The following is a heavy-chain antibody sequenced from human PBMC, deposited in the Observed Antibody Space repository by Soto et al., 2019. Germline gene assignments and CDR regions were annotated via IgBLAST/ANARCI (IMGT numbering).Heavy chain of an antibody. CDR3: ARQDDFWSGSGYFDL. J-gene: IGHJ2*01. CDR1: GGSIRSSSYY. CDR2: IFYNVFT. D-gene: IGHD3-3*01. V-gene: IGHV4-39*01. Sequence: QLQLQESGPGLVKPSETLSLTCTVSGGSIRSSSYYWGWIRQPPGKGLEWIGSIFYNVFTYYNASLKSRVTISVDTSKNHFSLKLSSVTAADTAVYFCARQDDFWSGSGYFDLWGRGTLVTVSS.